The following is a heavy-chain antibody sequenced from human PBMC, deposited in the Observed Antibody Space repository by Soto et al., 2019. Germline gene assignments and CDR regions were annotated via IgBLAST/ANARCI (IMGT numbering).Heavy chain of an antibody. CDR2: IDNARSSV. CDR1: GFTFSSYW. CDR3: TRVGGSVSGMDV. V-gene: IGHV3-74*01. J-gene: IGHJ6*02. D-gene: IGHD1-26*01. Sequence: EVQLVESGGGLVQPGGSLRLSCAASGFTFSSYWMHWVRQAPGKGLVWVSRIDNARSSVRYADSVKGRFTISRDNAKNTLYLQMNSLRAEDTAVYYCTRVGGSVSGMDVWGQGTTVTVSS.